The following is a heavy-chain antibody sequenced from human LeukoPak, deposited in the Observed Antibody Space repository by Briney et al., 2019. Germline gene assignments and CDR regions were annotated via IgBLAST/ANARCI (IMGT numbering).Heavy chain of an antibody. CDR1: GYTFTGYY. Sequence: ASVKVSCKASGYTFTGYYMHWVRQAPGQGLEWMGWINPNSGGTNYAQKFQGWVTMTRDTSISTAYMELSRLRSDDTAVYYCARVWVTMIVVVVDAFDIWGQGTMVTVSS. J-gene: IGHJ3*02. CDR2: INPNSGGT. V-gene: IGHV1-2*04. D-gene: IGHD3-22*01. CDR3: ARVWVTMIVVVVDAFDI.